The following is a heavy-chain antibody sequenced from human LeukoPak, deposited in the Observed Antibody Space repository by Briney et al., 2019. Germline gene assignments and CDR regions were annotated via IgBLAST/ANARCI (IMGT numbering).Heavy chain of an antibody. J-gene: IGHJ4*02. CDR2: MNQDGNEK. CDR1: GFNIVNYW. CDR3: ARGVGWIIKV. Sequence: GGSLRLSCAASGFNIVNYWMHWVRQAPGRGLECVANMNQDGNEKHYGDSVKGRFTISRDNAKQSLYLQMNSLRAEDTAVYYCARGVGWIIKVWGQGTLVTVSS. D-gene: IGHD3-10*01. V-gene: IGHV3-7*05.